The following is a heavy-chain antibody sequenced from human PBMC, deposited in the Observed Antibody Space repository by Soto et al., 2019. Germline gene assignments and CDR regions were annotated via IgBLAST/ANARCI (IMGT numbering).Heavy chain of an antibody. CDR2: ITSTSSPI. D-gene: IGHD6-13*01. V-gene: IGHV3-48*02. CDR1: GFTFSAYS. Sequence: LRLSCAASGFTFSAYSMNWVRQAPGKGLEWVSYITSTSSPIYYADSVKGRFTTSRDSAKNSLYLELNSLRDEDTAVYYCARDTRSSHAFDIWGPGTMVTVSS. CDR3: ARDTRSSHAFDI. J-gene: IGHJ3*02.